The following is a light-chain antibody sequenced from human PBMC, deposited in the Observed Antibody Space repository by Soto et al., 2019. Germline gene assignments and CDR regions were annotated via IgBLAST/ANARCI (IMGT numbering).Light chain of an antibody. Sequence: HSVLTQPPSASGTPGQRVPISCSGSSSTFGSNTVNWYQQLPGTAPKLLIYSNNQRPSGVPDRFSGSKSGTSASLAISGLQSEDEADYYCAAWDDSLNGVVFGGGTKLTVL. CDR3: AAWDDSLNGVV. CDR1: SSTFGSNT. V-gene: IGLV1-44*01. CDR2: SNN. J-gene: IGLJ2*01.